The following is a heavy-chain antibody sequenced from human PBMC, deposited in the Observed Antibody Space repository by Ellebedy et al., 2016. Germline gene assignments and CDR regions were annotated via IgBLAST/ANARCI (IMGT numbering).Heavy chain of an antibody. CDR3: YYGHYSAS. J-gene: IGHJ4*02. CDR2: ISADSDTT. Sequence: GGSLRLSXTASGFNFNTFFMSWVRQAPGKGLEWVSTISADSDTTRLADSVKGRFTISRDSSKNSVYLRMNNLRVEDTAVYYCYYGHYSASWGQGTLVTVSS. V-gene: IGHV3-23*01. CDR1: GFNFNTFF. D-gene: IGHD4-17*01.